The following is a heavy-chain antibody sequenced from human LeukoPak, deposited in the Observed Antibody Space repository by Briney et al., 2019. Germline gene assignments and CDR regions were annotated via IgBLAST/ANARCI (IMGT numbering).Heavy chain of an antibody. CDR2: IWYDGSNK. CDR1: GFTFSSYG. CDR3: AKDMVRGVIITYYGMDV. D-gene: IGHD3-10*01. Sequence: SGGSLRLSCAASGFTFSSYGMHWVRQAPGKGLEWVAVIWYDGSNKYYADSVKGRFTISRDNSKNTLYLQMNSLRAEDTAVYYCAKDMVRGVIITYYGMDVWGQGTTVTVSS. J-gene: IGHJ6*02. V-gene: IGHV3-33*06.